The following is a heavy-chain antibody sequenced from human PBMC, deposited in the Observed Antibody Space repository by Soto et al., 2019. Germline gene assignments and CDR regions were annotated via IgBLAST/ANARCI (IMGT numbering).Heavy chain of an antibody. D-gene: IGHD2-15*01. CDR3: TTGSVEGV. V-gene: IGHV3-15*07. Sequence: EAQLVESGGGLVKPGGSLRLSCAASDFSISNAWMNWVRQAPGKGLEWVGRVKRKIDGETTDYAAPVKGRFTISRDDSNNMLYLQMNSLKADDTAVYYCTTGSVEGVWGQGTTVTVSS. J-gene: IGHJ6*02. CDR2: VKRKIDGETT. CDR1: DFSISNAW.